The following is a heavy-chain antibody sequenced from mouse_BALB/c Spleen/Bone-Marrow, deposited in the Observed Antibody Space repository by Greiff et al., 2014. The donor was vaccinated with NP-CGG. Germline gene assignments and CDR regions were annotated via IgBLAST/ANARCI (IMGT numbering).Heavy chain of an antibody. CDR1: GFSLASSG. CDR2: IWAGGST. D-gene: IGHD2-3*01. CDR3: ARVYLWYFDV. J-gene: IGHJ1*01. V-gene: IGHV2-9*02. Sequence: QVQLKESGLGLVAPSQSLSFPCTVSGFSLASSGVPWVRQPPGRGLEWLGVIWAGGSTNYNSALMSRLSTSKDNSKSQVFLKMNSLQTDDTAMYYCARVYLWYFDVWGAGTTVTVSS.